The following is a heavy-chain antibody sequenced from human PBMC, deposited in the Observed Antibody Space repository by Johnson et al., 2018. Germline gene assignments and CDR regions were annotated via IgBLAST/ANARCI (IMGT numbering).Heavy chain of an antibody. Sequence: QLVESGGALVQPGGSLRLSCAASGFTLNTSAMNWVRQAPGKGLEWVSSISASGRSTYYTDSVKGRFTISRDNSKNTLFLQMNSLRVEDTAVYYCAKGSSTVRGVFDYNYMDVWGKGTTVTVSS. CDR3: AKGSSTVRGVFDYNYMDV. CDR2: ISASGRST. V-gene: IGHV3-23*04. CDR1: GFTLNTSA. D-gene: IGHD3-10*01. J-gene: IGHJ6*03.